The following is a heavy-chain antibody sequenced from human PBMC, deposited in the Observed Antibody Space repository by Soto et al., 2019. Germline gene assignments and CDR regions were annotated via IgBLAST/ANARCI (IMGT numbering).Heavy chain of an antibody. CDR3: AKDQAVAVFFAYYFDY. D-gene: IGHD6-19*01. Sequence: GGSLRLSCAASGFTFSSYAMSWVRQAPGKGLEWVSAISGSGGSTYYADSVKGRFTISRDNSKNTLYLQMNSLRAEDTAVYYCAKDQAVAVFFAYYFDYWGQGTLVTVSS. J-gene: IGHJ4*02. CDR1: GFTFSSYA. V-gene: IGHV3-23*01. CDR2: ISGSGGST.